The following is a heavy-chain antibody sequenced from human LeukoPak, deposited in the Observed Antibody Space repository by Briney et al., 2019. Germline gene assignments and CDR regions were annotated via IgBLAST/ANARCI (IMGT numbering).Heavy chain of an antibody. CDR1: GFTFTTSA. CDR2: IVVGSGNT. J-gene: IGHJ3*02. V-gene: IGHV1-58*01. CDR3: AAVPNANAWYWDDAFDI. Sequence: GTSVTVSCKASGFTFTTSAVQWVRQARGQRLEWIGRIVVGSGNTDHAQKFQGRLTITRDISTSTAYMELSSLTSDDTAVYYCAAVPNANAWYWDDAFDIWGQGRLVTVSS. D-gene: IGHD2-8*02.